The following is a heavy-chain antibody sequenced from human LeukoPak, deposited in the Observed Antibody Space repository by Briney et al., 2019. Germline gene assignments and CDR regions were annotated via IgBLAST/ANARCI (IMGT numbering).Heavy chain of an antibody. D-gene: IGHD2-2*01. CDR1: GGTFSSYA. Sequence: SVKVSCKASGGTFSSYAISWVRQAPGQGLEWMGGIIPIFGTANYAQKFQGRVTITADKFTSTAYMELSSLRSEDTAVYYCARDRYCSSTSCYLVDWGQGTLVTVSS. CDR3: ARDRYCSSTSCYLVD. CDR2: IIPIFGTA. J-gene: IGHJ4*02. V-gene: IGHV1-69*06.